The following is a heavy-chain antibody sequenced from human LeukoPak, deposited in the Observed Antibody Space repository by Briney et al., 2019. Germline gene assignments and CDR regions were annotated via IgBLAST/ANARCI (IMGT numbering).Heavy chain of an antibody. CDR3: ARVGDPNKIAAAGP. D-gene: IGHD6-13*01. V-gene: IGHV1-8*01. CDR1: GYTFTGYD. J-gene: IGHJ4*02. CDR2: MNPNSGNT. Sequence: ASVKVSCKASGYTFTGYDINWVRQATGQGLEWMGWMNPNSGNTGYAQKFQGRVTMTRNTSISTAYMELSSLRSEDTAVYYCARVGDPNKIAAAGPWGQGTLVTVSS.